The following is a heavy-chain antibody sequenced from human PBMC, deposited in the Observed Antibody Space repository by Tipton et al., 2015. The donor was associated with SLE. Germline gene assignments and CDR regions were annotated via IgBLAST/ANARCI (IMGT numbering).Heavy chain of an antibody. CDR1: GFTFSSHY. D-gene: IGHD6-13*01. CDR2: IYSGGST. J-gene: IGHJ4*02. CDR3: ARDAGGIAAAGG. V-gene: IGHV3-53*05. Sequence: SLRLSCAASGFTFSSHYMSWVRQAPGKGLEWVSVIYSGGSTYYADSVKGRFTISRDNSKNTLYLQMNSLRAEDTAVYYCARDAGGIAAAGGWGQGTLVTVSS.